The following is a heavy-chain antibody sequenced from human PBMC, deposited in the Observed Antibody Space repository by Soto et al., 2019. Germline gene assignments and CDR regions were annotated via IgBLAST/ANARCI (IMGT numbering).Heavy chain of an antibody. CDR1: GDSVSSKSAA. Sequence: PSQTLSLTCAISGDSVSSKSAAWNLIRQSPSRGLEWLGRTYYRSKWSNDYAASVKSRITINPDTSKNQFSLQLNSVSPEDTAVYYCARQDSGYVDYWGHGTLVTVYS. D-gene: IGHD2-2*01. CDR2: TYYRSKWSN. J-gene: IGHJ4*01. CDR3: ARQDSGYVDY. V-gene: IGHV6-1*01.